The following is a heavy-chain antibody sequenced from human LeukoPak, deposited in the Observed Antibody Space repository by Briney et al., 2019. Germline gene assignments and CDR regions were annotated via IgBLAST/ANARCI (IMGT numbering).Heavy chain of an antibody. V-gene: IGHV4-31*03. CDR3: ARARRGYYYDSSGYLVYFDY. D-gene: IGHD3-22*01. Sequence: SQTLSLTCTVSGGSISSGGYYWSWIRQHPGKGLEWIGYIYYSGSTYYNPSLKSRVTISVDTSKSQFSPKLSSVTAADTAVYYCARARRGYYYDSSGYLVYFDYWGQGTLVTVSS. CDR2: IYYSGST. CDR1: GGSISSGGYY. J-gene: IGHJ4*02.